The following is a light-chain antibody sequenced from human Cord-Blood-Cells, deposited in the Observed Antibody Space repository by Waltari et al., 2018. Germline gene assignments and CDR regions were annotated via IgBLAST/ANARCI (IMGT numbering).Light chain of an antibody. V-gene: IGLV3-19*01. J-gene: IGLJ3*02. Sequence: SSELTQDPAVSVALGQTVRITCQGDSLRSYYASWYQQKPGQAPVLVIDGKNNRPSGIPDRFPGSSSVITAALTITGDPSEDAADYYCHARDSSGNQRVFGGGTKLTVL. CDR3: HARDSSGNQRV. CDR2: GKN. CDR1: SLRSYY.